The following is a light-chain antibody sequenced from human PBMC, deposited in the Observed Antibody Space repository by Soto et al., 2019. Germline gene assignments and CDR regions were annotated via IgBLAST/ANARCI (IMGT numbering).Light chain of an antibody. J-gene: IGLJ1*01. Sequence: QSALTQPASVSGSPGQSITISCTGTSSDVGGYNYVSWYQLHPGKAPKLMIYDVSIRPSGVSNRFSGSKSANTASLTISGLQAEDQADYYCSSYTSSSTSYVFGTGTKVTVL. CDR3: SSYTSSSTSYV. CDR1: SSDVGGYNY. V-gene: IGLV2-14*01. CDR2: DVS.